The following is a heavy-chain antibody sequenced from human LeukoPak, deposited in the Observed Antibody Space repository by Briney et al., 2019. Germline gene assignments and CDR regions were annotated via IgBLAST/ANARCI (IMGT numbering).Heavy chain of an antibody. J-gene: IGHJ4*02. CDR1: GFTFSGYW. CDR2: INSDGLIT. Sequence: GGSLRLSCAASGFTFSGYWMHWVRHPPGKGLVWVSRINSDGLITNYADSVKGRFTISRDNANTLYLQMNGLRAEDTAVYYCVRGTAFWNGVDYWGQGTLVTVSS. V-gene: IGHV3-74*01. D-gene: IGHD3-3*01. CDR3: VRGTAFWNGVDY.